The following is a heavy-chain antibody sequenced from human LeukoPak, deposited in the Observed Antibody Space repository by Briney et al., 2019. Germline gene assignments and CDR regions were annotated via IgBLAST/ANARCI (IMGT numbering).Heavy chain of an antibody. V-gene: IGHV3-53*01. J-gene: IGHJ4*02. CDR2: IYSGGRT. CDR3: GLGELYLYY. D-gene: IGHD3-10*01. CDR1: VFTFRSSY. Sequence: AGVSLSLSCGVSVFTFRSSYMIWVRRARGEALEWVSVIYSGGRTYYEDSVQGRFTISRDNSKNTLYLQMNSLRAEDTAVYYCGLGELYLYYWGQGPLVTVSS.